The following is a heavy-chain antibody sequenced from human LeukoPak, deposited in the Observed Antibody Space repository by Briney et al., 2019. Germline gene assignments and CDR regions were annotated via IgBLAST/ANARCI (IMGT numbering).Heavy chain of an antibody. CDR3: ASGPRRAVGTLWN. CDR1: GGSLSGYS. CDR2: INHSGST. V-gene: IGHV4-34*01. Sequence: SETLSLTCAVYGGSLSGYSWSWIRQPPGKGLEWIGEINHSGSTNYNPSLKSRVTISVDTSKNQFSMKLSSVTAADTAVYYCASGPRRAVGTLWNWGQGTLVTVSS. D-gene: IGHD3-3*01. J-gene: IGHJ4*02.